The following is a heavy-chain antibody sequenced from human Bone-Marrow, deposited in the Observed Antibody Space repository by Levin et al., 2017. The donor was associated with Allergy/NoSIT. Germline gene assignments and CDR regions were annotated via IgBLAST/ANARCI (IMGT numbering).Heavy chain of an antibody. CDR1: GFIFGDYA. V-gene: IGHV3-49*03. CDR2: VRNKDYGGTP. J-gene: IGHJ4*02. CDR3: VRDIGGRDDCSGGSCGFFY. Sequence: SGGSLRLSCTASGFIFGDYAMSWFRQPPGKGLEWVGLVRNKDYGGTPQYVASVKGRFTISRDDSKSIAYLQMDSLRTEDTAVDYCVRDIGGRDDCSGGSCGFFYWGQGALVTVS. D-gene: IGHD2-15*01.